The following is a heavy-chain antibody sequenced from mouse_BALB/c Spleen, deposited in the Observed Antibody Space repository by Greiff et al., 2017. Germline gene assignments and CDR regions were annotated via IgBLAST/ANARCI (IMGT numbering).Heavy chain of an antibody. D-gene: IGHD2-1*01. CDR2: IWGDGST. CDR1: GFSLTGYG. J-gene: IGHJ1*01. Sequence: VKLQQSGPGLVAPSQCLSITCTVSGFSLTGYGVNWVRQPPGKGLEWLGMIWGDGSTDNNSALKSRLSISKDNSKNQVFLKMNSLQTDDTARYYCDRDDGKGGYFDVWGAGTTVTVSS. V-gene: IGHV2-6-7*01. CDR3: DRDDGKGGYFDV.